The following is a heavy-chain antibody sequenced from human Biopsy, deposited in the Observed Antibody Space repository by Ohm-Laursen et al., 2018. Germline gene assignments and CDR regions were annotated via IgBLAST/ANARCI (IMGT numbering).Heavy chain of an antibody. J-gene: IGHJ4*02. V-gene: IGHV4-59*08. CDR1: GESSSGYF. Sequence: GTLSLTCAVNGESSSGYFWTWIRQPPGKTLEWIAYKFYRGTTTYNPSLKGRVIVSVDPPKSQISLKLTSVTASDTAIYYCARLTRRGNIIFFDYWGQGTLVAVSS. CDR2: KFYRGTT. D-gene: IGHD1-26*01. CDR3: ARLTRRGNIIFFDY.